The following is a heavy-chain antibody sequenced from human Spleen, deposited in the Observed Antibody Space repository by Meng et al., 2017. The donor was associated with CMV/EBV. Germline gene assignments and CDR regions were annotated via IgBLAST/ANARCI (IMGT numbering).Heavy chain of an antibody. Sequence: GGSLRLSCSASGFSFSSYGMHWVRQAPGKGLEWVSYISSSGRTTYYADSVKGRLTISRDNAKNSLYLQMNSLRAEDTAVYFCARGGALEWNYNIGMDVWGQGTAVTVSS. V-gene: IGHV3-48*04. CDR1: GFSFSSYG. CDR3: ARGGALEWNYNIGMDV. J-gene: IGHJ6*02. CDR2: ISSSGRTT. D-gene: IGHD1-7*01.